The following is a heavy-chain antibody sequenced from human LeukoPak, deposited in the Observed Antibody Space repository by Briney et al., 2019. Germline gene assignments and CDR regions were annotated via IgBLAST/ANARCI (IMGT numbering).Heavy chain of an antibody. V-gene: IGHV4-39*02. CDR3: ARDPTLYQLLSHDAFDI. CDR1: GASISSSSYF. Sequence: SETLSLTCTVSGASISSSSYFWGWIRQSPGKGLEYIGSVYYSGRTYYNPSLKSRVAISLDTSTNQFSLRLTSVTAADTAVYYCARDPTLYQLLSHDAFDIWGQGTMVTVSS. J-gene: IGHJ3*02. CDR2: VYYSGRT. D-gene: IGHD2-2*01.